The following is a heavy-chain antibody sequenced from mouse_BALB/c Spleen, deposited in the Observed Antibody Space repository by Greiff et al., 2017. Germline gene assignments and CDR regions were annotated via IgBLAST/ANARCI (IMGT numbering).Heavy chain of an antibody. V-gene: IGHV1S56*01. CDR1: GYTFTSYY. CDR3: ARWTYGSSYAMDY. D-gene: IGHD1-1*01. J-gene: IGHJ4*01. CDR2: IYPGNVNT. Sequence: QVQLQQSGPELVKPGASMRISCKASGYTFTSYYIHWVKQRPGQGLEWIGWIYPGNVNTKYNEKFKGKATLTADKSSSTAYMQLSSLTSEDSAVYFCARWTYGSSYAMDYWGQGTSVTVSS.